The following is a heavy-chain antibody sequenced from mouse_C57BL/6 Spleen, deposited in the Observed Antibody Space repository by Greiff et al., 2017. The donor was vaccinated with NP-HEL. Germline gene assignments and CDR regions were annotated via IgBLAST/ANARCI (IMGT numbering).Heavy chain of an antibody. V-gene: IGHV5-16*01. CDR3: GRDPGYYAMDY. CDR1: GFTFSDYY. CDR2: INHDGSST. Sequence: EVQLVESEGGLVQPGSSMKLSCTASGFTFSDYYMAWVRQVPEKGLEWVANINHDGSSTYYLDSLKSRFIISRDNAKNILYLQMSSLKSEDTAAYYCGRDPGYYAMDYWGQGTSVTVSS. J-gene: IGHJ4*01.